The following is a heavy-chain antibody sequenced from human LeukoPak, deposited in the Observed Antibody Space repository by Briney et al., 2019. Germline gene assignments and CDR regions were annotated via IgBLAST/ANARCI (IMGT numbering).Heavy chain of an antibody. CDR2: IRPGGGST. J-gene: IGHJ4*02. D-gene: IGHD1-26*01. V-gene: IGHV3-23*01. Sequence: GGSLRLSCEGSGFTFSSFSMNWVRQAPGKGLEWVSSIRPGGGSTYYADSVKGRFTISRDNSKNTLYLQMNSLRADDTAVYYCARGVGVTTYYSDCWGQGALDTVSS. CDR1: GFTFSSFS. CDR3: ARGVGVTTYYSDC.